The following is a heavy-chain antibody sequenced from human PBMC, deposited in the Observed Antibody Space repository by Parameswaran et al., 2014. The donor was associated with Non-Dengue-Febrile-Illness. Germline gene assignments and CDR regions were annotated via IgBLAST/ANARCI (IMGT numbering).Heavy chain of an antibody. CDR2: IYYSGST. CDR3: ASTIVASSAFDI. J-gene: IGHJ3*02. D-gene: IGHD2-15*01. Sequence: RWIRQPPGKGLEWIGYIYYSGSTYYNPSLKSRVTISVDTSKNQFSLKLSSVTAADTAVYYCASTIVASSAFDIWGQGTTVTVSS. V-gene: IGHV4-31*02.